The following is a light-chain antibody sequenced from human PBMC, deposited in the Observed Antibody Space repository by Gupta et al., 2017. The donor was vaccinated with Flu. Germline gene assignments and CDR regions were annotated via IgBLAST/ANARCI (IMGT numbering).Light chain of an antibody. V-gene: IGLV2-14*01. CDR1: SSDVGRSNS. Sequence: QSALTQTASVSGSPGQSINISCSGTSSDVGRSNSVSWYRQDPGKAPKLIIYDVTSRPSGISSRFSSSKSGNTASLTISGLQAEDETDYYCSSYTSTDTFYVFGTGTKVTVL. CDR3: SSYTSTDTFYV. J-gene: IGLJ1*01. CDR2: DVT.